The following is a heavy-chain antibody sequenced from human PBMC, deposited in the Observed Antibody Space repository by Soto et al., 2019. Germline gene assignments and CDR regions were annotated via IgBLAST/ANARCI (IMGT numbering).Heavy chain of an antibody. D-gene: IGHD3-9*01. CDR1: GGSISSGGYY. CDR3: ARGADILTVHDY. Sequence: SETLSLTCTVSGGSISSGGYYWSWIRQHPGKGLEWIGYIYYSGSTYYNPSLKSRVTISVDTSKNQFSLKLSSVTAADTAVYYCARGADILTVHDYWGQGTLVIVSS. V-gene: IGHV4-31*03. J-gene: IGHJ4*02. CDR2: IYYSGST.